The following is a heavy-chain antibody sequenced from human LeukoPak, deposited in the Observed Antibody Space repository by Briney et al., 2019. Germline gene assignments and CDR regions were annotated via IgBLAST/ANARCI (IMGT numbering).Heavy chain of an antibody. Sequence: NPGGSLRLSCAASGFTFSSYSMNWVRQAPGKGLEWVSSISSSSSYIYYADSVKGRFTISRDNAKNSLYLQMNSLRAEDTAVYYCASTAAAGTYYYYYYMDVWGKGTTVTVSS. J-gene: IGHJ6*03. CDR3: ASTAAAGTYYYYYYMDV. CDR2: ISSSSSYI. V-gene: IGHV3-21*01. CDR1: GFTFSSYS. D-gene: IGHD6-13*01.